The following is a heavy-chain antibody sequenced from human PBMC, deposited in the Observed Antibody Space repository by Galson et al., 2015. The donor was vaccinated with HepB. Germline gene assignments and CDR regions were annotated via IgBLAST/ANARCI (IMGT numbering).Heavy chain of an antibody. CDR3: SRTLPGIDLDY. CDR1: GFTFSDYY. J-gene: IGHJ4*02. CDR2: VRHKARRYTT. Sequence: SLRLSCAASGFTFSDYYMKWVRQAPGKGLEWVGRVRHKARRYTTDYVASVEGRFTISRDDSKNSLYLQMDGPKTEDTAVYYCSRTLPGIDLDYWGQGTLVTVSS. D-gene: IGHD3-3*02. V-gene: IGHV3-72*01.